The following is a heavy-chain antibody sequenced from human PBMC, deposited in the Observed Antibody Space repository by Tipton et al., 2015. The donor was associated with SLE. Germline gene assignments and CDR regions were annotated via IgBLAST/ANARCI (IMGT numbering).Heavy chain of an antibody. V-gene: IGHV4-34*01. CDR3: ARGIQLWLDWYFDL. CDR1: GGSFSGYY. Sequence: TLSLTCAVYGGSFSGYYWSWIRQPPGKGLEWIGNIYHSGTTYYNPSLKSRVTISVDTSKNQFSLKMNSVTAADTAVYYCARGIQLWLDWYFDLWGRGTLVTVSS. CDR2: IYHSGTT. D-gene: IGHD5-18*01. J-gene: IGHJ2*01.